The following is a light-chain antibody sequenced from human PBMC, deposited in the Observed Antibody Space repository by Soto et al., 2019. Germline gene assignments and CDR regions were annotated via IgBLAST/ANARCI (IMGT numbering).Light chain of an antibody. J-gene: IGLJ2*01. CDR1: SSDVGGYNY. CDR3: CSYAGSYTLV. CDR2: DVT. V-gene: IGLV2-11*01. Sequence: QSALTQPRSVSASPGQSVTISCTGTSSDVGGYNYVSWYQQHPGKAPQVVVYDVTKRPSGVPDRFSGSKSGNTASLTISGLQAEDEADYYCCSYAGSYTLVFGGGTKLTVL.